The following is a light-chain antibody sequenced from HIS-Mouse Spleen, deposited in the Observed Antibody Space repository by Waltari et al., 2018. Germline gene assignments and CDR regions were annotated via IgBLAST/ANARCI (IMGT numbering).Light chain of an antibody. Sequence: NFMLTQPHSVSESPGKTVTISCTRSSGSIASNYVQWYQQSPGSAPTAVIYEDNQRPSGVHARFSGSIDSSSNSASLPISGLKTEDEADYYCQSYDSSNVVFGGGTKLTVL. CDR1: SGSIASNY. CDR2: EDN. V-gene: IGLV6-57*04. CDR3: QSYDSSNVV. J-gene: IGLJ2*01.